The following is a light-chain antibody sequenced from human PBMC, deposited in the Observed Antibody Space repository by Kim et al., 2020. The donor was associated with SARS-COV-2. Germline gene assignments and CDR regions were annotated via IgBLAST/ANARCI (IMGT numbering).Light chain of an antibody. CDR3: QAWDSSTVV. CDR2: QNT. Sequence: SYELTQPPSVSVSPGQTASITCSGDKLGNKYACWYQQKPGQSPILVIYQNTKPPSGIPERFSGSKSANTATLTISGTQAMDEADYYCQAWDSSTVVFGGGTQLTVL. CDR1: KLGNKY. V-gene: IGLV3-1*01. J-gene: IGLJ2*01.